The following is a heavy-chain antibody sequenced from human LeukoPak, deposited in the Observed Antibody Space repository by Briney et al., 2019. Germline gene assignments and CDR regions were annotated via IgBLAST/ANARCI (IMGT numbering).Heavy chain of an antibody. J-gene: IGHJ6*03. CDR1: GGSISSSSYY. CDR3: ASGPALSPYYYYYMDV. Sequence: PSETLSLTCTVSGGSISSSSYYWGWIRQPPGKGLEWIGSIYYSGSTYYNPSLTSRVTISVDTSKNQFSLRLSSVSAADTAVYYCASGPALSPYYYYYMDVWGKGTTVTVSS. V-gene: IGHV4-39*07. CDR2: IYYSGST.